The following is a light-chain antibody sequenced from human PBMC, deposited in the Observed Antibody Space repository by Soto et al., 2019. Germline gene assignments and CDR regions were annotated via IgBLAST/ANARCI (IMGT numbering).Light chain of an antibody. V-gene: IGLV2-14*01. Sequence: QSVLTQPASVSGSPGQSITISCTGTSSDVGGYNYVSWYQQHQGKAPKRMVYDVSNRPSGVSNRVSGSTAVNTASLTIAGLHAEDEDYYYCSSYTSSSTLVVVGGGTQLTVL. CDR1: SSDVGGYNY. CDR2: DVS. CDR3: SSYTSSSTLVV. J-gene: IGLJ2*01.